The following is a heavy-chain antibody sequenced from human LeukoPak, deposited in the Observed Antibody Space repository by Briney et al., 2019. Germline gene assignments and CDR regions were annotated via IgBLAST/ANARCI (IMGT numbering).Heavy chain of an antibody. V-gene: IGHV3-30*04. CDR3: ARDGNAHAFDI. CDR2: ISYDGSSK. Sequence: PGGSLRLSCAASGFTFSSYAMHWVRQAPGKGLEWVAVISYDGSSKYYADSVKGRFTISRDNSKNTLYLQMNSLRAEDTAVYYCARDGNAHAFDIWGQGTMVTVSS. CDR1: GFTFSSYA. D-gene: IGHD4-23*01. J-gene: IGHJ3*02.